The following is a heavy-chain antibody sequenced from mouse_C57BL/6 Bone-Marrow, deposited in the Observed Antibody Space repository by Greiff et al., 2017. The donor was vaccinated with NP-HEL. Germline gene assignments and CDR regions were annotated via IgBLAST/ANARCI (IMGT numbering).Heavy chain of an antibody. CDR3: ARGFITTVVSYFDV. CDR2: INPNNGGT. D-gene: IGHD1-1*01. CDR1: GYTFTDYY. Sequence: VQLQQSGPELVKPGASVKISCKASGYTFTDYYMNWVKQSHGKSLEWIGDINPNNGGTSYNQKFKGKATLTVDKSSSTAYMELRSLTSEDSAVYYCARGFITTVVSYFDVWGTGTTVTVSS. V-gene: IGHV1-26*01. J-gene: IGHJ1*03.